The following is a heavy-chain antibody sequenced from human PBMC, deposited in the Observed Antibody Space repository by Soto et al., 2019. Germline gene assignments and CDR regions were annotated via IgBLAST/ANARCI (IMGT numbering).Heavy chain of an antibody. CDR3: ARALNYYDSSGYYYY. J-gene: IGHJ4*02. D-gene: IGHD3-22*01. V-gene: IGHV1-69*01. Sequence: QVQLVQSGAEVREPGASVKVSCKASGGTFSSYAISWVRQAPGQGLEWMGGIIPIFGTANYAQKFQGRVTITADESTSTAYMELSSLRSEDTAVYYCARALNYYDSSGYYYYWGQGTLVTVSS. CDR2: IIPIFGTA. CDR1: GGTFSSYA.